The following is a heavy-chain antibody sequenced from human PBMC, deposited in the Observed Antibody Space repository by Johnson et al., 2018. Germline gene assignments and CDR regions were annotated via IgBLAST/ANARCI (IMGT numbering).Heavy chain of an antibody. D-gene: IGHD1-26*01. CDR3: ARETTGATEGLDV. V-gene: IGHV4-59*12. J-gene: IGHJ6*04. Sequence: QVQLQESGPGLVKPSETLSLTCTVFSGSISNYYWSWIRQSPGKGLEWIGFTYSSGSINYNPSLKSRVTMSLDTSKKQFSLKLSSGTAGDTAVYYCARETTGATEGLDVWGKGTTVTVSS. CDR2: TYSSGSI. CDR1: SGSISNYY.